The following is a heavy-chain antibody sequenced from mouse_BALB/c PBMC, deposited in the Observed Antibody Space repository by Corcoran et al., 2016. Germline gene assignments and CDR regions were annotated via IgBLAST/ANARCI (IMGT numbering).Heavy chain of an antibody. CDR1: GFNIKDYY. Sequence: EVQLQQSGAELVRPGALVKLSCKASGFNIKDYYMHWVKQRPEQGLEWIGWIDPENGNTIYDPKFQGKASITADTSSNTAYLQLSSLTSEDTAVYYCARAYYYGSSDGAYWGQGTLVTVSA. CDR2: IDPENGNT. J-gene: IGHJ3*01. CDR3: ARAYYYGSSDGAY. V-gene: IGHV14-1*02. D-gene: IGHD1-1*01.